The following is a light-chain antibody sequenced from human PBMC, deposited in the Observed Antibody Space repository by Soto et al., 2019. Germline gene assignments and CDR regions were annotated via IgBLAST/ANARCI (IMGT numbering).Light chain of an antibody. V-gene: IGKV3-15*01. CDR1: QSVFTN. CDR3: QHYNTWPLT. J-gene: IGKJ4*01. Sequence: EIVMTQSPATLSVSPGERATLSCRASQSVFTNFAWYQHKPGQAPRLLIYGVSTRATGVPVRFSGSGSGTEFTLTISSLQSEDFAVYYCQHYNTWPLTFGGGTKVEIK. CDR2: GVS.